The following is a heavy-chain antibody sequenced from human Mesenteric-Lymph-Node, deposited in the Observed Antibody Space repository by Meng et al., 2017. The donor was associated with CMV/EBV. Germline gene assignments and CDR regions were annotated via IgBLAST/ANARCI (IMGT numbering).Heavy chain of an antibody. J-gene: IGHJ4*02. CDR2: ISYDGSNK. V-gene: IGHV3-30*19. CDR1: EFTFNSYD. CDR3: ARDSPRVGGNSQGHFDY. Sequence: GESLKISCAASEFTFNSYDMHWVRQAPGKGLEWVAVISYDGSNKYYVDSVKGRFTISRDNSKNTLYLQMDSLRAEDTAVYYCARDSPRVGGNSQGHFDYWGQGTLVTVSS. D-gene: IGHD4-23*01.